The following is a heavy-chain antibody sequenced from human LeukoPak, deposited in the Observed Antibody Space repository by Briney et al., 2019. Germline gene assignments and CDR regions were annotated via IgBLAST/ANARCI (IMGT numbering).Heavy chain of an antibody. CDR1: GGSISSYY. Sequence: SETLSLTCTVSGGSISSYYWSWIRQPRAKGLEWIGEINHSGSNNYNPSLKSRVTISVDTSKNQFSLKLSSVTAADTAVYYCARGEDGDYYFQHWGQGTLVTVSS. CDR2: INHSGSN. D-gene: IGHD4-17*01. CDR3: ARGEDGDYYFQH. J-gene: IGHJ1*01. V-gene: IGHV4-34*01.